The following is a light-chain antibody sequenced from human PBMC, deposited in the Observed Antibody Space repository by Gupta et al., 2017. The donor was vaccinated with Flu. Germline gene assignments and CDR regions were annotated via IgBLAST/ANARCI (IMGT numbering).Light chain of an antibody. Sequence: STDVGGDNSVSWYQQHPGKAPKLLIFDVSHQPSGVSTRFLGSRSGDTASLTISGLQAEDEADYYCSSYTSISTPYVFGTGTKVTVL. J-gene: IGLJ1*01. CDR2: DVS. V-gene: IGLV2-14*03. CDR3: SSYTSISTPYV. CDR1: STDVGGDNS.